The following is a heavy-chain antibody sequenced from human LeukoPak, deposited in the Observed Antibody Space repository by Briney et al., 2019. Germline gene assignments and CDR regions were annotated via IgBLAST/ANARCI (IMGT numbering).Heavy chain of an antibody. CDR3: ARELQIYTRGVEDWFDP. J-gene: IGHJ5*02. D-gene: IGHD2-15*01. Sequence: PGGSLRLSCAPSLSTFSRYCMYSVRQAPGKGLVWVSRINSDGSNTYYADSVKGRFTISRDNAKNTLYLQMNSLGAEDTAVYYCARELQIYTRGVEDWFDPWGQGTLVTVSS. CDR2: INSDGSNT. CDR1: LSTFSRYC. V-gene: IGHV3-74*01.